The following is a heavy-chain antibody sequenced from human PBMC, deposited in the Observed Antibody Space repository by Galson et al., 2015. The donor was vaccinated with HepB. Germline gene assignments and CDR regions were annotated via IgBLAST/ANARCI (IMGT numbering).Heavy chain of an antibody. V-gene: IGHV1-24*01. CDR2: FDPEDGET. CDR3: ATSLGHSSGWYWDY. J-gene: IGHJ4*02. CDR1: GYTLTELS. Sequence: SVKVSCKASGYTLTELSMHWVRQAPGKGLEWMGGFDPEDGETIYAQKFQGRVTMTEDTSTDTAYMELSSLRSEDTAVYYCATSLGHSSGWYWDYWGQGTLVTVSS. D-gene: IGHD6-19*01.